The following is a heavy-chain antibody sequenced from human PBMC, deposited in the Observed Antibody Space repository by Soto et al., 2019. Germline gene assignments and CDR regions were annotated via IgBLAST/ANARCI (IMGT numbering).Heavy chain of an antibody. CDR3: AHRLKNYYESSGSWGNDALDI. V-gene: IGHV2-5*02. CDR1: GFSLSTSGVG. Sequence: SGPTLVNPTQTLTVTCTFSGFSLSTSGVGVVWIRQSPGKALEWLALIYWDDDKRYSPSLKNRLTITKDTSKNQVALTMTNMEAVDTATYFCAHRLKNYYESSGSWGNDALDIWGQGTMVTVS. CDR2: IYWDDDK. D-gene: IGHD3-22*01. J-gene: IGHJ3*02.